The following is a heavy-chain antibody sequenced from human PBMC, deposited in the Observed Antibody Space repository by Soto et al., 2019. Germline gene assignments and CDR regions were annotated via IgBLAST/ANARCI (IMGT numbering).Heavy chain of an antibody. Sequence: QVQLVQSGAEVKKPGASVKVSCKASGYTFTSYAMHWVRQAPGQRLEWMGWINAGNGNTKYSQKFQGRVTITRDTXASTAYMELSSLRSEDTAVYYCARGPGLPDGPGDYWGQGTLVTVSS. V-gene: IGHV1-3*01. CDR3: ARGPGLPDGPGDY. CDR1: GYTFTSYA. J-gene: IGHJ4*02. CDR2: INAGNGNT.